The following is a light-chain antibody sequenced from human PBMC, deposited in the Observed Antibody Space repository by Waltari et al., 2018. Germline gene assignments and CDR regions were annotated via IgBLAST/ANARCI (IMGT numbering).Light chain of an antibody. CDR2: EVT. CDR1: SSAVGNYNL. J-gene: IGLJ1*01. CDR3: CSYVGLGIYV. V-gene: IGLV2-23*02. Sequence: QSGLTQPASVSGSPGQSITISCTGTSSAVGNYNLLSWYPQYPGKAPHLMVYEVTKRASGVSDRFSGSKSGNTASLTIHGLQSEDEADYYCCSYVGLGIYVFGSGTKVTVL.